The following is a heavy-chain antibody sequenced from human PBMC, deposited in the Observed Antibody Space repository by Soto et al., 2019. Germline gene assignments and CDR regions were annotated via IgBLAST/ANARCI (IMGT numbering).Heavy chain of an antibody. CDR3: VKVIYDSGWYGFYFDS. CDR2: ISRKGDNT. D-gene: IGHD6-19*01. Sequence: VGSLRLSCSASGFTFSSHAMHWVRQAPGQGLEYLSAISRKGDNTYYADSVKGRFTISRDNSKNTLYFQMTSLRTEDTGVYYCVKVIYDSGWYGFYFDSWGQGTLVTVSS. J-gene: IGHJ4*02. CDR1: GFTFSSHA. V-gene: IGHV3-64D*06.